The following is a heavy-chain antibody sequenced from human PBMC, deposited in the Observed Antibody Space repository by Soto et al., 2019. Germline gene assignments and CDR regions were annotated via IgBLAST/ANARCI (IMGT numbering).Heavy chain of an antibody. CDR1: GGTFSNYA. D-gene: IGHD5-12*01. Sequence: QVHLVQSGAEVKKPGSSVNVSCKASGGTFSNYAITWVRQAPGQGLEWVGRIIPIFGTTNVAQKFQGRVTITADESTTTAYMELGGLRSEDTAVYYCAKDGGADGYFGNWLDPWGQGTLVTVSS. V-gene: IGHV1-69*15. CDR2: IIPIFGTT. CDR3: AKDGGADGYFGNWLDP. J-gene: IGHJ5*02.